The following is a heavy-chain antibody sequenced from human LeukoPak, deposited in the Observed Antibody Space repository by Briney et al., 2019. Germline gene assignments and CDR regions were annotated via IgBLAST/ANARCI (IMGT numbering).Heavy chain of an antibody. CDR1: GGSFSGYY. CDR3: ARGGLWYSGGWYDY. Sequence: SETLSLTCAVYGGSFSGYYWSWIRQPPGKGLEWIGEINHSGSTNYNPSLKSRVTISVDTSKNQFSLKLSSVTAADTAVYYCARGGLWYSGGWYDYWGQGTLVTVSS. V-gene: IGHV4-34*01. CDR2: INHSGST. D-gene: IGHD6-19*01. J-gene: IGHJ4*02.